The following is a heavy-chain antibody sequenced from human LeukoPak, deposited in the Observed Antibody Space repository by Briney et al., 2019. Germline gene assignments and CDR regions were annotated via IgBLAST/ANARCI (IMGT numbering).Heavy chain of an antibody. V-gene: IGHV3-53*01. J-gene: IGHJ4*02. Sequence: GGSLTLSCAASGIAVIGNYMSWVRQTPGKGLEWVSFISINTNTFYADSVRGRFTISRDTSKNTLLLQMNSLRDEDSAIYYCAIAQTWDGLFESWGQGTLVTVSS. CDR1: GIAVIGNY. D-gene: IGHD1-26*01. CDR2: ISINTNT. CDR3: AIAQTWDGLFES.